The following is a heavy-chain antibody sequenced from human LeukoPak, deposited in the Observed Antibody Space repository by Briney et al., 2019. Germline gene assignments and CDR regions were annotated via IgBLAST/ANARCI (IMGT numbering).Heavy chain of an antibody. CDR2: IHKDGSEK. D-gene: IGHD3-3*01. J-gene: IGHJ3*01. CDR3: ARNDFWSGYDGFDV. Sequence: PGRSLRLSCAASGFTFRDYWMSWVRQAPGKGLEWVANIHKDGSEKYYVDSVEGRFTISRDNAKNSLYLQMNSLRAEDTAIYYCARNDFWSGYDGFDVWGQGTVVTVSS. V-gene: IGHV3-7*01. CDR1: GFTFRDYW.